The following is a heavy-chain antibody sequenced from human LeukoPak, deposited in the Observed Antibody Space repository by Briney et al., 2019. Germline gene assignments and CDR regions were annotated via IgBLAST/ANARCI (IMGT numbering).Heavy chain of an antibody. V-gene: IGHV4-34*01. D-gene: IGHD6-19*01. CDR1: GWSFSGYY. CDR3: LSVFRQWVVQGRFYY. J-gene: IGHJ4*02. CDR2: INHSGST. Sequence: SETLSLTCAVYGWSFSGYYLSWIRQPPGKGLEWIGEINHSGSTYYNPSVNSGVTISVDTSKNQYSLMLTSVNAANTAEYYLLSVFRQWVVQGRFYYWGQGTLVTVSS.